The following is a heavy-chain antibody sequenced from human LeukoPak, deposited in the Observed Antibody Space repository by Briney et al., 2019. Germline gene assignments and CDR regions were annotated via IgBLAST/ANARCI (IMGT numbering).Heavy chain of an antibody. V-gene: IGHV4-34*01. CDR3: ARLSQFGVLRFSYYMDV. J-gene: IGHJ6*03. CDR1: GGSFSGYY. D-gene: IGHD3-3*01. CDR2: INHSGST. Sequence: SETLSLTCAVYGGSFSGYYWSWIRQPPGKGLEWIGEINHSGSTYYNPSLKSRVTISVDTSKNQFSLKLSSVTAADTAVYYCARLSQFGVLRFSYYMDVWGKRTTVTVSS.